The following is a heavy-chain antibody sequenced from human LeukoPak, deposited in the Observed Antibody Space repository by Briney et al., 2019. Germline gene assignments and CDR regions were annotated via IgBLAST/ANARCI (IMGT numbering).Heavy chain of an antibody. Sequence: GGSLRLSCAASGFTFSNACMSWVRQAPGKGLEWVGRIKSKTNDGNTAYAAPVKGRITISRDDSKNTLYLQMNSLKTEDKAVYYCTTVPPLYSSSWYDRYYYYGMDVWGKGTTVTVSS. D-gene: IGHD6-13*01. CDR1: GFTFSNAC. V-gene: IGHV3-15*01. CDR3: TTVPPLYSSSWYDRYYYYGMDV. J-gene: IGHJ6*04. CDR2: IKSKTNDGNT.